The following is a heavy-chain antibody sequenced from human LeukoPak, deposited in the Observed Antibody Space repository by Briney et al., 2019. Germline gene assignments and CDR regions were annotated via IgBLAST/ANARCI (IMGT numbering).Heavy chain of an antibody. CDR1: GFTFSRYG. V-gene: IGHV3-30*18. D-gene: IGHD1-26*01. J-gene: IGHJ4*02. Sequence: GGSLRLSCAASGFTFSRYGMHWVRQAPGKGLEWVAVISYDGSNKYYADSLMGRFAISRDNSKNTLYLQMNSLRVEDTAVYYCAKRWSGSHFEGFDYWGQGTLVTVSS. CDR2: ISYDGSNK. CDR3: AKRWSGSHFEGFDY.